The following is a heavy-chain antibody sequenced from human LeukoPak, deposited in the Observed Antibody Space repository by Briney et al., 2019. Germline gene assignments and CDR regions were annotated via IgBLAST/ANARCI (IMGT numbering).Heavy chain of an antibody. CDR3: ARQPITMVRGVRYGMDV. Sequence: GESLKISCKGSGYSFTSYWISWVRQMPGKGLEWMGRIDPSDSYTNYSPSFQGHVTISADKSISTAYLQWSGLKASDTAMYYCARQPITMVRGVRYGMDVWGQGTTVTVSS. V-gene: IGHV5-10-1*01. CDR1: GYSFTSYW. D-gene: IGHD3-10*01. J-gene: IGHJ6*02. CDR2: IDPSDSYT.